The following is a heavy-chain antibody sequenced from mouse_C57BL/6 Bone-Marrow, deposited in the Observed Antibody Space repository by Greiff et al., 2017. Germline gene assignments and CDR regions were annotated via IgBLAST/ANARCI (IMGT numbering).Heavy chain of an antibody. CDR2: LSSGSSTI. CDR3: ARRYGYDDYAMDY. Sequence: EVQLVESGGGLVKPGGSLKLSCAASGFTFSDYGMHWVRQAPEKGLEGVAYLSSGSSTIYYADTVKGRFTISRDNAKNTLFLQMTSLRSEDTAMYYCARRYGYDDYAMDYWCQGTSVTVSS. V-gene: IGHV5-17*01. J-gene: IGHJ4*01. D-gene: IGHD2-2*01. CDR1: GFTFSDYG.